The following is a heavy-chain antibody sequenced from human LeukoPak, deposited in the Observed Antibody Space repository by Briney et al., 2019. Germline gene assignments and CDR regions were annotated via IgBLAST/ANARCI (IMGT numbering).Heavy chain of an antibody. J-gene: IGHJ4*02. CDR1: GDSIGRINYY. Sequence: SETLSLTCTISGDSIGRINYYWGWIRQPPGKGLEWIVSMSYSGHTYYNPSLKSRVTISVDTSKNQFSVRLSSVTAADTALYYCARHVTNYDILTNYYTSLYFDIWGQGTLVTVSS. V-gene: IGHV4-39*01. D-gene: IGHD3-9*01. CDR3: ARHVTNYDILTNYYTSLYFDI. CDR2: MSYSGHT.